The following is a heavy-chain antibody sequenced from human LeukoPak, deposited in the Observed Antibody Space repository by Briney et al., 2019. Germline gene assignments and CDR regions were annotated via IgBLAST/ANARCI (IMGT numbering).Heavy chain of an antibody. V-gene: IGHV4-59*01. CDR2: IYYSGNT. CDR1: GGSTNNYQ. Sequence: SETLSLTCTVSGGSTNNYQRSWVRQPPGKGLEWIGYIYYSGNTNCNPSLKSRVTISVDTSNNQFSLNLSSVTAADTAVYYCAMGPTRYYFDYWGQGTLVTVSS. CDR3: AMGPTRYYFDY. J-gene: IGHJ4*02.